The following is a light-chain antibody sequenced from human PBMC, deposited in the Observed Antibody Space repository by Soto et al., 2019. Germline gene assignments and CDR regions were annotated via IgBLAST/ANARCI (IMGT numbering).Light chain of an antibody. CDR1: QSISSY. CDR2: AAS. Sequence: IPLTQSPSSLSASVGDRVTIPSRASQSISSYLTWYQQKPGKAPKLLIYAASSLQSGVPSRFSGSGSGTDFTLTISSLQPEDFATYYCQQSYSTPLTFGGGTKVDIK. J-gene: IGKJ4*01. V-gene: IGKV1-39*01. CDR3: QQSYSTPLT.